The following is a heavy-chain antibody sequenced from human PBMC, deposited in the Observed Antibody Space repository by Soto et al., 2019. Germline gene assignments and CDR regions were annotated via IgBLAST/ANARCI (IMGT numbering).Heavy chain of an antibody. CDR1: GGSISSYY. CDR2: IYYSGST. V-gene: IGHV4-59*01. J-gene: IGHJ3*02. D-gene: IGHD6-19*01. Sequence: QVQLQESGPGLVKPSETLFLTCTVSGGSISSYYWSWIRQPPGKGLEWIGYIYYSGSTNYNPSLKSRVTISVDTSKNQFSLKLSSVTAADTAVYYCARGGAGAFDIWGQGTMVTVSS. CDR3: ARGGAGAFDI.